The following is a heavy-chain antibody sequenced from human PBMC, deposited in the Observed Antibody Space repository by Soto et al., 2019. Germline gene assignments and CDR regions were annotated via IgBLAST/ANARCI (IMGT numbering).Heavy chain of an antibody. D-gene: IGHD5-18*01. V-gene: IGHV3-9*01. CDR3: AKPQSGGYSYGYGFYYFDY. CDR2: VSWNSGNI. Sequence: GGSLRLSCAASGFTFDDYAMHWVRQAPGKGLEWVSGVSWNSGNIGYADSVKGRFTISRDNAKNSLYLQMNSLRAEDTALYYCAKPQSGGYSYGYGFYYFDYWGQGALVTVSS. CDR1: GFTFDDYA. J-gene: IGHJ4*02.